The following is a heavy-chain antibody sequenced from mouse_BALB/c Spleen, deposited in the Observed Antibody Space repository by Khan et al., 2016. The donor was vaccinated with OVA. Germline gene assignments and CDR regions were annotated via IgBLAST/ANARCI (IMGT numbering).Heavy chain of an antibody. D-gene: IGHD1-1*01. CDR2: IGYSGST. CDR3: ASVRLILRYPDYFDD. CDR1: GYSITSDYA. Sequence: VQLQQPGPGLLKPSQSLSLTCTVTGYSITSDYAWNWIRQFPGNKLEWMAYIGYSGSTTSNPSLRSRISITRDPSQNPFFLHLNSVTTEDPATYYCASVRLILRYPDYFDDWGQGTTLTVSS. V-gene: IGHV3-2*02. J-gene: IGHJ2*01.